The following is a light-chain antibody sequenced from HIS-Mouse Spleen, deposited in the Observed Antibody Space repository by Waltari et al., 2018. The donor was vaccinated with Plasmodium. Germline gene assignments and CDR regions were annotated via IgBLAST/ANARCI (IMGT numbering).Light chain of an antibody. Sequence: QPVLTQPPSSSASPGASARLTCPLPSDINVGSSNIYWYQQKPGSPPRYLLYYYSDSDKGQGSGVPSRFSGSKDASANTGILLISGLQSEDEADYYCMIWSSNASGVFGGGTKLTVL. V-gene: IGLV5-37*01. CDR3: MIWSSNASGV. J-gene: IGLJ3*02. CDR1: SDINVGSSN. CDR2: YYSDSDK.